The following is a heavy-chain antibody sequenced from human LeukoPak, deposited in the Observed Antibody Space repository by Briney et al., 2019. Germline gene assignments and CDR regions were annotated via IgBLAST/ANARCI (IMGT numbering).Heavy chain of an antibody. V-gene: IGHV4-38-2*01. J-gene: IGHJ4*02. CDR2: IYHSGST. Sequence: SETLSLTCVVSGYSISSGDYWGWIRQPPGKGLEWIGSIYHSGSTYNNPSLKSRVTISVNTSKNQFSLKLSSVTAADTAVYYCARSPYYFDSSGYHGAYYFDYWGQGTLVTVSS. CDR1: GYSISSGDY. D-gene: IGHD3-22*01. CDR3: ARSPYYFDSSGYHGAYYFDY.